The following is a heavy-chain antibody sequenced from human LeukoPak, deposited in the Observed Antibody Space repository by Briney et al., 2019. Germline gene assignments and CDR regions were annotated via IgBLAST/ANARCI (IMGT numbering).Heavy chain of an antibody. Sequence: PGGSLRLSCAASGFTFSNYGMHWVRQAPGKGLEWVALIWYDGTNKYYGDSVKGRFTISRDNSKNTLYLQMNSLRADDTAVYYCAKSHASIWNVYDYWGQGTLVTVSS. V-gene: IGHV3-33*06. D-gene: IGHD1-1*01. CDR3: AKSHASIWNVYDY. CDR2: IWYDGTNK. CDR1: GFTFSNYG. J-gene: IGHJ4*02.